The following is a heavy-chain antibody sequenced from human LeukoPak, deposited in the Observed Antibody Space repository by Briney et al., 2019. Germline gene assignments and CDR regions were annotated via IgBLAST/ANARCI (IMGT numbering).Heavy chain of an antibody. J-gene: IGHJ5*02. Sequence: GGSLRLSCAASGFTLSSYGMHWVRQAPGKGLEWVAVISYDGSNKYYADSVKGRFSISRDNSKNTLYLQMNSLRAEDTAVYYCAKARIAAAGLWFDPWGQGTLVTVSS. CDR2: ISYDGSNK. D-gene: IGHD6-13*01. V-gene: IGHV3-30*18. CDR1: GFTLSSYG. CDR3: AKARIAAAGLWFDP.